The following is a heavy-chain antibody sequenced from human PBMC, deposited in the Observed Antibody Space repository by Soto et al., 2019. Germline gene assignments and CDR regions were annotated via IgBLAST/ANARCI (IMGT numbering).Heavy chain of an antibody. CDR2: ISYDGNNK. J-gene: IGHJ4*02. V-gene: IGHV3-30*03. D-gene: IGHD4-17*01. CDR3: ARGPSYSDSYFDY. CDR1: EFTFSNYA. Sequence: QVQLVESGGGVVQPGGCLRLSCAASEFTFSNYAMHWVRQPPGKGLQWLAVISYDGNNKYYADSVEGRFTISRDKSKNTVYLQMNSLRLEDTAVYYCARGPSYSDSYFDYWGQGTLDTVSS.